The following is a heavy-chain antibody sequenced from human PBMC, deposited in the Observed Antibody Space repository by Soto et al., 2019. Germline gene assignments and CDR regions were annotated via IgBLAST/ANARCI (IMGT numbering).Heavy chain of an antibody. CDR2: ISGGGSNT. V-gene: IGHV3-23*01. Sequence: PGGSLRLSCAASGFPFSSYVMSWVRQAPGKGLEWVSGISGGGSNTFYADYVKGRFTISRDNSKNTPLMQMNSLGAEDTAVYYCAKYSNKYSSSLRGRYFDYWGQGIGVTVSS. CDR3: AKYSNKYSSSLRGRYFDY. D-gene: IGHD4-4*01. CDR1: GFPFSSYV. J-gene: IGHJ4*02.